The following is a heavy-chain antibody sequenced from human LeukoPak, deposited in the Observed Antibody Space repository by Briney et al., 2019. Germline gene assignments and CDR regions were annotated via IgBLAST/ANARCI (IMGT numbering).Heavy chain of an antibody. CDR2: TSGSGGST. J-gene: IGHJ4*02. D-gene: IGHD1-1*01. CDR3: AKGTTGDITLVEY. Sequence: GGSLRLSCAASGFTFSSYAMSWVRQAPGKGLEWVSGTSGSGGSTYYGDSVKGRFTISRDNSKNTLYLQMNSLRAEDTAVYYCAKGTTGDITLVEYWGQGTLGCVSS. V-gene: IGHV3-23*01. CDR1: GFTFSSYA.